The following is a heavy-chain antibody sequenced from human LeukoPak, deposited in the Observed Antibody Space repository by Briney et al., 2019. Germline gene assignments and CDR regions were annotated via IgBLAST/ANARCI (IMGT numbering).Heavy chain of an antibody. CDR1: GYTFTSYY. J-gene: IGHJ5*02. V-gene: IGHV1-46*01. CDR3: ARGRNWFDP. CDR2: VNPSGGST. Sequence: GASVKVSCKASGYTFTSYYIHWMRQAPGQGLEWMGIVNPSGGSTTYAQKFQGRVTMTRDMSTSTAYMELSSLRSEDTAVYYCARGRNWFDPWGQGTLVTVSS.